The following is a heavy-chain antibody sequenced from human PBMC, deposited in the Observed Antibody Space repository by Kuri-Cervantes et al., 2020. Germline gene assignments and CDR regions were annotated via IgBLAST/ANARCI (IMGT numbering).Heavy chain of an antibody. CDR3: ARGGAKLLWFRELSVGFDP. Sequence: GSLRLSCTVSGGSISSSSYYWGWIRQPPGAGLEWIGSIYHSGSTYYNPSLKSRLTISVDTSKNQFSLKLSSVTAADTAVYYCARGGAKLLWFRELSVGFDPWGQGTLVTVSS. V-gene: IGHV4-39*07. CDR2: IYHSGST. D-gene: IGHD3-10*01. CDR1: GGSISSSSYY. J-gene: IGHJ5*02.